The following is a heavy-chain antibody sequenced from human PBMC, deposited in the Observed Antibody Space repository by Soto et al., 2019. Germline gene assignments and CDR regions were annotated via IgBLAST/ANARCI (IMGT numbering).Heavy chain of an antibody. CDR3: ARRWIQLWYDAFDI. J-gene: IGHJ3*02. CDR2: IYYSGST. D-gene: IGHD5-18*01. CDR1: VGSISSYY. V-gene: IGHV4-59*01. Sequence: SETLSLTCTVSVGSISSYYWSWIRQPPGKGLEWIGYIYYSGSTNYNPSLKSRVTISVVTSKNRFSLKLSSVTAADTAVYYCARRWIQLWYDAFDIWGQGTMVTVSS.